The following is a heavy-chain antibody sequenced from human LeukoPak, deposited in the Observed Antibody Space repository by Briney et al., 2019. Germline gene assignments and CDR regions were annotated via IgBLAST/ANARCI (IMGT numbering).Heavy chain of an antibody. CDR3: ARVPSSAHQLFSSDY. D-gene: IGHD3-10*01. CDR2: ISAYDGET. Sequence: ASLRVSCKASGYSFNNYGMSWVRQAPGQGLEWMAGISAYDGETRCKQNLQGRVNMTTHTSTSTAYMELTSLTTDDTAIYCCARVPSSAHQLFSSDYGGQGTLVTVS. CDR1: GYSFNNYG. J-gene: IGHJ4*02. V-gene: IGHV1-18*01.